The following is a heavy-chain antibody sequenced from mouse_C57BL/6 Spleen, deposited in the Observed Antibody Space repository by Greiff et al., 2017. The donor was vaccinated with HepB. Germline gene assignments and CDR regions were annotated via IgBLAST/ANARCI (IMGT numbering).Heavy chain of an antibody. D-gene: IGHD2-1*01. CDR1: GYTFTSYW. Sequence: QVQLQQPRAELVKPGASVKVSCKASGYTFTSYWMHWVKQRPGQGLEWIGRIHPSDSDTNYNQKFKGKATLTVDKSSSTAYMQLSSLTSEDSAVYYCAIYGNFSWFAYWGQGTLVTVSA. J-gene: IGHJ3*01. V-gene: IGHV1-74*01. CDR2: IHPSDSDT. CDR3: AIYGNFSWFAY.